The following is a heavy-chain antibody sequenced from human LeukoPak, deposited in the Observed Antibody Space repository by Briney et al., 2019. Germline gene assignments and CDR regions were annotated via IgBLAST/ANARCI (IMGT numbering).Heavy chain of an antibody. Sequence: ASVKVSCKVSGYTLTELSMHWVRQAPGKGLEWMGGFDPEDGETIYAQKYQGRVTITTDESTSTVFVELSSITSEDSAVYYCASKVITGTTQDQYFDSWGQGTLVTVSS. V-gene: IGHV1-24*01. CDR2: FDPEDGET. CDR3: ASKVITGTTQDQYFDS. CDR1: GYTLTELS. J-gene: IGHJ4*02. D-gene: IGHD4-17*01.